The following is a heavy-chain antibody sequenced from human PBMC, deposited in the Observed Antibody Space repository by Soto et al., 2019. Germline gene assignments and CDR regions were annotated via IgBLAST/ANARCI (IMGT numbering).Heavy chain of an antibody. CDR2: IKQDGSEK. D-gene: IGHD6-13*01. Sequence: GGSLRLSCAASGFTFSSYWMSWVRQAPGKGLEWVANIKQDGSEKYYVDSVKGGFTISRDNAKNSLYLQMKSLRAEDTAVYYCARDSPAIAAADGYYYYYYMDVWGKGTTVTVSS. CDR3: ARDSPAIAAADGYYYYYYMDV. J-gene: IGHJ6*03. CDR1: GFTFSSYW. V-gene: IGHV3-7*01.